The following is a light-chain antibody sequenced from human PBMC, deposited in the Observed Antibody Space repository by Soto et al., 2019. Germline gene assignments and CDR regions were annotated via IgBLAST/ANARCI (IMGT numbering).Light chain of an antibody. J-gene: IGLJ3*02. CDR1: NIGSKN. CDR3: QVWDSSTARV. Sequence: SYELTQPLSGSVALGQTARITCGGNNIGSKNVHWYQQKPGQAPVLVIYRDSNRPSGIPERFSGFNSGNPATLASSRAQAGDEADYYCQVWDSSTARVFGGGTKLTVL. V-gene: IGLV3-9*01. CDR2: RDS.